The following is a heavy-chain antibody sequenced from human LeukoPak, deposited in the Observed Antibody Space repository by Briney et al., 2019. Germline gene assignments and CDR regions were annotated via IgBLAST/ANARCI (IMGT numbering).Heavy chain of an antibody. Sequence: ASVKVSCKASGYTFIGYYMHWVRQAPAQGLEWMGWINPNSGGTNYAQKFQGRVTMTRDRSISTAYMELRSLRSDDTAVYYCARAWGNVVVTYYGLDVWGQGTTVTVSS. D-gene: IGHD2-15*01. CDR3: ARAWGNVVVTYYGLDV. V-gene: IGHV1-2*02. CDR1: GYTFIGYY. J-gene: IGHJ6*02. CDR2: INPNSGGT.